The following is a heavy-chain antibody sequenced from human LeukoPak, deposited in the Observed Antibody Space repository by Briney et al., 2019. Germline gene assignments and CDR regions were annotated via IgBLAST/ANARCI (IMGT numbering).Heavy chain of an antibody. CDR2: ISSSGSTI. Sequence: GGSLRLSCAASGFTLSSYAMNWVRQAPGKGLEWVSYISSSGSTIYYADSVKGRFTISRDNAKNSLYLQLNSLRAEDTAVYYCARPLQTYYDILTGAFDIWGQGTMVTVSS. D-gene: IGHD3-9*01. CDR3: ARPLQTYYDILTGAFDI. J-gene: IGHJ3*02. V-gene: IGHV3-48*04. CDR1: GFTLSSYA.